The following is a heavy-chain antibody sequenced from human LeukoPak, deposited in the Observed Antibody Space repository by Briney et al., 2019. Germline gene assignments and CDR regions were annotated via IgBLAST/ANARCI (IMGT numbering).Heavy chain of an antibody. CDR2: ICGSGGCT. Sequence: PGGSLRLSCAASGFTFSNYAMTWVRQAPGKGLEWVSSICGSGGCTYYADSVKGRFTISRDSSKDTLYLQMSTLRVEDTAVYYCVKSLFVWPQYNYFDYWGQGTLVTVSS. D-gene: IGHD5-18*01. CDR3: VKSLFVWPQYNYFDY. V-gene: IGHV3-23*01. J-gene: IGHJ4*02. CDR1: GFTFSNYA.